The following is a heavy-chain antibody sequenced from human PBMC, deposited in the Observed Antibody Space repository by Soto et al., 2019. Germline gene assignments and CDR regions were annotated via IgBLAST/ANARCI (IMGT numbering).Heavy chain of an antibody. CDR3: ARDGVEPGLSLDT. Sequence: VGSLRLSCAASGFIFSSYWMSWVRQAPGKGLEWVANINQDGSEKYYVDSVKGRFITSRDNAENSLYLQMNSLRAEDTTIYYCARDGVEPGLSLDTSGHGTQVTVSS. J-gene: IGHJ5*01. D-gene: IGHD6-13*01. CDR1: GFIFSSYW. CDR2: INQDGSEK. V-gene: IGHV3-7*01.